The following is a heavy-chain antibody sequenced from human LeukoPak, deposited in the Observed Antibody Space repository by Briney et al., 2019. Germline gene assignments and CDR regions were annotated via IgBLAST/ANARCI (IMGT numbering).Heavy chain of an antibody. V-gene: IGHV4-39*07. CDR3: ASWEGLFDP. CDR2: IYHSGST. J-gene: IGHJ5*02. D-gene: IGHD1-26*01. Sequence: SETLSLTCTVSGGSISSSSYYWGWIRQPPGKGLEWIGSIYHSGSTYYNPSLKSRVTISVDTSKNQFSLKLSSVTAADTAVYYCASWEGLFDPWGQGTLVTVSS. CDR1: GGSISSSSYY.